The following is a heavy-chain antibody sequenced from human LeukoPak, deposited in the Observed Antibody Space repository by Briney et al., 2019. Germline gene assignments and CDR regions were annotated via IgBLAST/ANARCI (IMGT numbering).Heavy chain of an antibody. J-gene: IGHJ4*02. D-gene: IGHD3-22*01. Sequence: GGSLRLSCAASGFTFSNYAMSWVRQAPGKGLEWVSTISGSGGSTYYADSVKGRFTISRDNSKNTLSLQMNSLTAEDTAVYYCAKSGIGGDVSGYYFDYWGQGTLVPVSS. CDR1: GFTFSNYA. V-gene: IGHV3-23*01. CDR2: ISGSGGST. CDR3: AKSGIGGDVSGYYFDY.